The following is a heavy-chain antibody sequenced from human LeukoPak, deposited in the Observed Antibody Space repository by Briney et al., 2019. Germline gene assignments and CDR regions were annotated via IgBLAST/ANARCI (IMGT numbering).Heavy chain of an antibody. CDR3: VTDTVVPLAQIDH. CDR1: GFTFSDAW. D-gene: IGHD4/OR15-4a*01. Sequence: GGSLRLSCAASGFTFSDAWMSWVRPTPGKGLEWVGRVRSVAAGGATEYAAPVKGRFIISRDDSKHTLSLQMNSLEIEDTAVYFCVTDTVVPLAQIDHWGQGTPVTVSS. J-gene: IGHJ4*02. V-gene: IGHV3-15*01. CDR2: VRSVAAGGAT.